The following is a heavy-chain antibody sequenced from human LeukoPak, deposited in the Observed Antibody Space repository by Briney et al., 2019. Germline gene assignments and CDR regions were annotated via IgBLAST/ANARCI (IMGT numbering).Heavy chain of an antibody. CDR1: GGTFSSYA. J-gene: IGHJ6*03. D-gene: IGHD6-13*01. V-gene: IGHV1-69*13. CDR3: ARDGGAAYYYYYYMDV. Sequence: GASVKVSCKASGGTFSSYAISCVRQAPGQGLEWMGGIIPIFGTANYAQKFQGRVTITADESTSTAYMELSSLRSEDTAVYYCARDGGAAYYYYYYMDVWGKGTTVTVSS. CDR2: IIPIFGTA.